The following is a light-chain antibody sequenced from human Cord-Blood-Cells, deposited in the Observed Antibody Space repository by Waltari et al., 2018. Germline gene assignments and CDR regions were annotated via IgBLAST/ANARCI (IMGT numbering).Light chain of an antibody. Sequence: DIQMTQSPSTLSASVGDRVTITCRASQSISSWLAWYQQKPGKAPKLLIYDASSLESGVPSRSSGSGSGTEFTLTISSLQPDDFATYYCQQYNSWTFGQGTKVEIK. J-gene: IGKJ1*01. CDR1: QSISSW. CDR2: DAS. CDR3: QQYNSWT. V-gene: IGKV1-5*01.